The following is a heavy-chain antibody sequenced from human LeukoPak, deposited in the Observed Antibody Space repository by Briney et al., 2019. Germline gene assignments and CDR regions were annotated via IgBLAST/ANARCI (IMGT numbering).Heavy chain of an antibody. D-gene: IGHD6-13*01. V-gene: IGHV1-69*13. CDR3: ARDREAAAVVLGYYYGMDV. CDR1: GGTFSSYA. Sequence: SVKVSCKASGGTFSSYAISWVRQAPRQGLEWMGGIIPIFGTANYAQKFQGRVTITADESTSTAYMELSSLRSEDTAVYYCARDREAAAVVLGYYYGMDVWGQGTTVTVSS. J-gene: IGHJ6*02. CDR2: IIPIFGTA.